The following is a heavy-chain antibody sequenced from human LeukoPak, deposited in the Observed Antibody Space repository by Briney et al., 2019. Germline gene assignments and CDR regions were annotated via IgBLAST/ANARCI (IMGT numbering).Heavy chain of an antibody. CDR1: GGSISSGSYY. Sequence: SETLSLTCTVSGGSISSGSYYWSWIRQPAGKGLEWIGRSYTSGGINYNPSLKSRVTISVDTSKNQFSLKLSSVTAADTAVYYCARTYDGVFDIWGQGTMVTVSS. CDR2: SYTSGGI. J-gene: IGHJ3*02. CDR3: ARTYDGVFDI. D-gene: IGHD2-8*01. V-gene: IGHV4-61*02.